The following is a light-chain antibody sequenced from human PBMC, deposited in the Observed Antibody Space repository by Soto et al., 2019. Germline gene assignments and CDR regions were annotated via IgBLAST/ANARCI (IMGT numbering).Light chain of an antibody. J-gene: IGLJ1*01. V-gene: IGLV2-14*01. CDR1: SSDVGYSNY. Sequence: QSALTQPASVSGSPGQSITISCTGTSSDVGYSNYVSWYQQLPGKAPKLMIYDVSDRPSGVSNRFSGSKSGSTASLTISGLQAEDEADYYCSSYTSTNTPYVFGTGTKLTVL. CDR2: DVS. CDR3: SSYTSTNTPYV.